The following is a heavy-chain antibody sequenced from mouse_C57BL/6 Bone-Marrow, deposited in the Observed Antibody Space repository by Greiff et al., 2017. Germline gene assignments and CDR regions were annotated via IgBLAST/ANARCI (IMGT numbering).Heavy chain of an antibody. CDR1: GYTFTNYW. Sequence: QVQLQQPGAELVKPGASVKLSCKASGYTFTNYWMHWVKQRPGQGLEWIGMMHPNGGSPDYNEKFKSVATLSVAKSSRTAYMELSSLTSEDSAVYYCARSYDYDDYTMDYWGQGTSVTVSS. D-gene: IGHD2-4*01. CDR2: MHPNGGSP. CDR3: ARSYDYDDYTMDY. J-gene: IGHJ4*01. V-gene: IGHV1-64*01.